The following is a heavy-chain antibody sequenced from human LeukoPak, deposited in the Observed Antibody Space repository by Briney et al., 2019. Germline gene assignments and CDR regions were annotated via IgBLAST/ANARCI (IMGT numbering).Heavy chain of an antibody. J-gene: IGHJ6*02. D-gene: IGHD6-13*01. CDR1: GFTFSSYS. CDR2: ISSSSSYI. CDR3: AREGIAARYYYYGMDV. V-gene: IGHV3-21*01. Sequence: AGGSLRLSCAASGFTFSSYSMNWVRQAPGKGLEWVSSISSSSSYIYYADSVKGRFTISRDNAKNSLYLQMNILRAEDSAVYYCAREGIAARYYYYGMDVWGQGTTVTVSS.